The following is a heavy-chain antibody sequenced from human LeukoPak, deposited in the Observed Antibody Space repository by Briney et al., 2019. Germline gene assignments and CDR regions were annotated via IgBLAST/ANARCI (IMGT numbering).Heavy chain of an antibody. Sequence: PGGSLTHSWAGSGFTFDDYAIHWVRQAPGKGLEWVSLISGDDGSTYYADSVKGRFTISRDNSKNSLYLQMNSLRTEDTALYYCAKSGKVLAPYSWGQGTPVTVSS. CDR1: GFTFDDYA. J-gene: IGHJ5*01. CDR3: AKSGKVLAPYS. D-gene: IGHD2-15*01. CDR2: ISGDDGST. V-gene: IGHV3-43*02.